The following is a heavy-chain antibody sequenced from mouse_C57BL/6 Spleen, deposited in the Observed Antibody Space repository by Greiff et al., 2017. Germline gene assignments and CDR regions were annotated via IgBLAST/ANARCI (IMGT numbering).Heavy chain of an antibody. J-gene: IGHJ2*01. D-gene: IGHD4-1*01. CDR2: IDPENGDT. V-gene: IGHV14-4*01. Sequence: DVQLQESGAELVRPGASVKLSCTASGFNIKDDYMHWVKQRPEQGLEWIGWIDPENGDTEYASKFQGKATITADTSSNTAYLQLSSLTSEDTAVYYCTTLPRTGQRIYWGQGTTLTVSS. CDR1: GFNIKDDY. CDR3: TTLPRTGQRIY.